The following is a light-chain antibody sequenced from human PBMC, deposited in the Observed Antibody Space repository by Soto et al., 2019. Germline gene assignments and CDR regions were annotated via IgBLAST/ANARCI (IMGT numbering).Light chain of an antibody. CDR3: CSYAGSYTYV. V-gene: IGLV2-11*01. CDR2: DVN. Sequence: QSVLTQPRSVSGSPGQSVTISCTGTSSDVDDYNYVSWYQQHPGKAPKLMISDVNKRPSGVPDRFSGSKSSNTASLTISGLQAEDEADYYCCSYAGSYTYVFGAGTKLTVL. J-gene: IGLJ1*01. CDR1: SSDVDDYNY.